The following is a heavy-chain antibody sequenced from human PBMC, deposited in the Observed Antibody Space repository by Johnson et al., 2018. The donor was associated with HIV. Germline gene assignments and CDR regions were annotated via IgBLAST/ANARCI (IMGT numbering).Heavy chain of an antibody. D-gene: IGHD1-1*01. J-gene: IGHJ3*02. V-gene: IGHV3-30*04. Sequence: QVQLVESGGGVVQPGRSLRLSCTASGFTFRSYAMHWVRQAPGKGLEWVAVISYDGSNKYYADSVKGRFTISRDNSKNTLYLKMNSLRAEATAVYYCARGFEQLDDAFDIWGQGTMVTVS. CDR3: ARGFEQLDDAFDI. CDR1: GFTFRSYA. CDR2: ISYDGSNK.